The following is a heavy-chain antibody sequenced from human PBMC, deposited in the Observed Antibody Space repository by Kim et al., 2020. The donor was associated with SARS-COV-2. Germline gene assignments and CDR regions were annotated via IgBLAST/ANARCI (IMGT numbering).Heavy chain of an antibody. CDR3: AKGEGVYCSGGSCYFDY. CDR1: GFTFSSYG. V-gene: IGHV3-30*18. CDR2: ISYDGSNK. D-gene: IGHD2-15*01. Sequence: GGSLRLSCAASGFTFSSYGMHWVRQAPGKGLEWVAVISYDGSNKYYADSVKGRFTISRDNSKNTLYLQMNSLRAEDTAVYYCAKGEGVYCSGGSCYFDYWGQGTLVTVSS. J-gene: IGHJ4*02.